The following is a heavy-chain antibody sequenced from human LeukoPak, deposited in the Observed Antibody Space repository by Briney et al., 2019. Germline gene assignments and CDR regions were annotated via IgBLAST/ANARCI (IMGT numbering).Heavy chain of an antibody. CDR2: IKSKTEGGTT. D-gene: IGHD1-20*01. CDR3: TTCYNWNDPLGY. Sequence: GGSLRLSCAASGFTFSNAWMNWVRQAPGKGLEWVGRIKSKTEGGTTDYAAPVKGRFTISRDDSKNTLYLQMNSLKTEDTAVYYCTTCYNWNDPLGYWGQGILVTVSS. J-gene: IGHJ4*02. CDR1: GFTFSNAW. V-gene: IGHV3-15*07.